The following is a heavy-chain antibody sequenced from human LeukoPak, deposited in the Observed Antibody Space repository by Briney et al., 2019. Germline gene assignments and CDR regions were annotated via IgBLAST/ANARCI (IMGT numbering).Heavy chain of an antibody. D-gene: IGHD3-10*01. J-gene: IGHJ4*02. CDR2: IRSTANGYAT. CDR3: ARSYYYGSGIDY. V-gene: IGHV3-73*01. Sequence: WGSLRLSCAASGFTFSSYGMHWVRQASGKGLEWVGRIRSTANGYATAYAASVKGRFTNSRDDSKNTLYLQMNSLRAEDTAVYYCARSYYYGSGIDYWGQGTLVTVSS. CDR1: GFTFSSYG.